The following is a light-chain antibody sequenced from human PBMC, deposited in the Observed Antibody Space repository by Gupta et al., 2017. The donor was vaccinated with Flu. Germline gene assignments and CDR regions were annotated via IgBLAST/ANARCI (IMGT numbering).Light chain of an antibody. V-gene: IGKV1-39*01. Sequence: DSQMAQSPSSLSASVGERLTITRRRSQNNSRYLNWYQQKPGKAPNLLINAASSMQSGVPSRFSGSGSGTDFTLTITSLQPEDFAAYYCQQTYSTPLTFGEGTKVEIK. CDR1: QNNSRY. CDR2: AAS. J-gene: IGKJ1*01. CDR3: QQTYSTPLT.